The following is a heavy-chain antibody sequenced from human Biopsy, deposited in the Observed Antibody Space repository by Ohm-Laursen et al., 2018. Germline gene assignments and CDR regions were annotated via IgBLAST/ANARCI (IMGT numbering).Heavy chain of an antibody. CDR2: NIPILGTA. J-gene: IGHJ1*01. CDR3: ATKLTGYFHH. CDR1: GFSFTGYY. Sequence: GASVKVSCKASGFSFTGYYIHWVRQAPGQGLEWLGGNIPILGTANYAQKFQDRVTVAADTSTSTATMELRSLRSDDTAVYYCATKLTGYFHHWGQGTLVIVSS. V-gene: IGHV1-69*06. D-gene: IGHD3-9*01.